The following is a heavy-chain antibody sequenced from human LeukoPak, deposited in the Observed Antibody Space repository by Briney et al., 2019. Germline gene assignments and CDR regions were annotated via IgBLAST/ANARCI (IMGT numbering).Heavy chain of an antibody. CDR3: ARGIIGYGVEKYYYYYGTDV. J-gene: IGHJ6*02. Sequence: SVKVSCKASGGTFSSYAISWVRQAPGQGLEWMGGIIPIFGTANYAQKFQGRVTITADESTSTAYMELSSLRSEDTAVYYCARGIIGYGVEKYYYYYGTDVWGQGTTVTVSS. CDR1: GGTFSSYA. V-gene: IGHV1-69*13. CDR2: IIPIFGTA. D-gene: IGHD5-18*01.